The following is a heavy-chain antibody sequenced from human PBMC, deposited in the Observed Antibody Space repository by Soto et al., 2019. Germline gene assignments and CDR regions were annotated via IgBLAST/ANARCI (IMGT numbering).Heavy chain of an antibody. CDR2: IYYSGST. V-gene: IGHV4-59*01. D-gene: IGHD1-26*01. CDR1: GCSISSYY. Sequence: SETLSLTCTFSGCSISSYYWSLIRQPPGKGLEWIGYIYYSGSTNYNPSLKSRVTISVDTSKNQFSLKLSSVTAADTAVYYCARRWGPTFDFWGQGTLVTVSS. CDR3: ARRWGPTFDF. J-gene: IGHJ4*02.